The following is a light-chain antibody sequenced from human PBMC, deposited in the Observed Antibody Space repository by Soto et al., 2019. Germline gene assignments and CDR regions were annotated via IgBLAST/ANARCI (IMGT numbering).Light chain of an antibody. CDR2: EVS. Sequence: QLVLTQPPSASGSPGQSVTVSCTGTSSDVGGYNYVSWYQQHPGKAPKLMIYEVSKRPSGVPDRFSGSKSGNTASLTVSGLQAEDEADYYCSSYAGSNNLGVFGGGTKLTAL. CDR3: SSYAGSNNLGV. CDR1: SSDVGGYNY. J-gene: IGLJ3*02. V-gene: IGLV2-8*01.